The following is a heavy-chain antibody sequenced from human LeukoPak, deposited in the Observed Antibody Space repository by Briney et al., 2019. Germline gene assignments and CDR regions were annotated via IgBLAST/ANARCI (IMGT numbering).Heavy chain of an antibody. CDR1: GYTLTELS. CDR3: ARGPVLRFLEWSLTLWFDP. J-gene: IGHJ5*02. Sequence: ASVKVSCKVSGYTLTELSMHWVRQAPGKGLEWMGGFDPEDGEIIYAQKFQGRVTMTKDTSTDTAYMGLSSLRSEDTAVYYCARGPVLRFLEWSLTLWFDPWGQGTLVTVSS. D-gene: IGHD3-3*01. V-gene: IGHV1-24*01. CDR2: FDPEDGEI.